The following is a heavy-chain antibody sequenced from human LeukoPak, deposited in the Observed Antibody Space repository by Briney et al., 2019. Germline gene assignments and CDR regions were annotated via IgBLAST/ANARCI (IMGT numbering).Heavy chain of an antibody. Sequence: PGGSLRLFCAASGFTFSSYEMNWVRQAPGKGLEWVSYISSSGSTIYYADSVRGRFTISRDNSRNTLYLQLNGLRAEDTAVYYCTRDPIMGVPDYFDYWGQGTLVAVSS. J-gene: IGHJ4*02. V-gene: IGHV3-48*03. CDR1: GFTFSSYE. D-gene: IGHD1-26*01. CDR3: TRDPIMGVPDYFDY. CDR2: ISSSGSTI.